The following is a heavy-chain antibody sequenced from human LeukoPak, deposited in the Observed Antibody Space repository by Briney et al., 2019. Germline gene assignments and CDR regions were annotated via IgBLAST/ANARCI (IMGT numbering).Heavy chain of an antibody. CDR1: GGSISSYY. V-gene: IGHV4-4*07. J-gene: IGHJ4*02. CDR2: IYTSGST. Sequence: SETLSLTCTVSGGSISSYYWSWIRQPAGKGLEWIGRIYTSGSTNYNPSLESRVTISVDTSKNQFSLKLSSVTAADTAVYYCARSPQYYGSGSYCTHWGQGTLVTVSS. D-gene: IGHD3-10*01. CDR3: ARSPQYYGSGSYCTH.